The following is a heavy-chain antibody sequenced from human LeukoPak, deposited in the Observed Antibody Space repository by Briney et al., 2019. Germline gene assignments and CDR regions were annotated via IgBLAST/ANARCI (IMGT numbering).Heavy chain of an antibody. Sequence: GGSLRLSCAASGFTFSSYGMHWVRQAPGKGLEWVAFIWYDGSNKYYADSVKGRFTISRDNSKNTLYLQMNSLRAEDTAVYYCAKDNPSTGTFDYWGQGTLVAVSS. CDR3: AKDNPSTGTFDY. D-gene: IGHD1-1*01. CDR2: IWYDGSNK. J-gene: IGHJ4*02. CDR1: GFTFSSYG. V-gene: IGHV3-30*02.